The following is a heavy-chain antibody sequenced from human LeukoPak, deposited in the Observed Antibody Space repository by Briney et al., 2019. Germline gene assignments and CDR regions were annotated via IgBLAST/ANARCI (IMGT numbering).Heavy chain of an antibody. Sequence: PGGSLRLSCAASGSTFSSYWMSWVRQAPGKGLEWVANIKQDGSEKYYVDSVKGRFTISRDNAKNSLYLQMNSLRAEDTAVYYCARVSRDYYYYYGMDVWGQGTTVTVSS. CDR3: ARVSRDYYYYYGMDV. CDR1: GSTFSSYW. V-gene: IGHV3-7*01. J-gene: IGHJ6*02. CDR2: IKQDGSEK.